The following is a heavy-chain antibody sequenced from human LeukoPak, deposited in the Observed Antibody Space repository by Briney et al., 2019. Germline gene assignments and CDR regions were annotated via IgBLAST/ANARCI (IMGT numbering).Heavy chain of an antibody. CDR3: ARLFGYCSGGSCYPHYFDY. CDR1: GGSISSSNW. CDR2: IYHSGST. J-gene: IGHJ4*02. Sequence: SETLSLTCAVSGGSISSSNWWSWVRPPPGKGLEWIGEIYHSGSTNYNPSLKSRVTISVGKSKNQVSLKLSSVTAADTAVYYCARLFGYCSGGSCYPHYFDYWGQGTLVTVSS. D-gene: IGHD2-15*01. V-gene: IGHV4-4*02.